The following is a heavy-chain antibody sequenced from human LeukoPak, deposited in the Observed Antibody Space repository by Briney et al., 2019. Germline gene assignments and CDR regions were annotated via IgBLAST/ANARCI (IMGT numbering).Heavy chain of an antibody. Sequence: GGSLRLSCAASGFTVSGNYMIWVRQTPGKRLEWVSLIYSGGNTYSTDSVKGRFTISRDNSENTLYLQMNSLRTEDTAVYYCARVADYYVSGHFDYWGQGTLVTVSS. CDR2: IYSGGNT. D-gene: IGHD3-10*01. CDR1: GFTVSGNY. J-gene: IGHJ4*02. V-gene: IGHV3-53*01. CDR3: ARVADYYVSGHFDY.